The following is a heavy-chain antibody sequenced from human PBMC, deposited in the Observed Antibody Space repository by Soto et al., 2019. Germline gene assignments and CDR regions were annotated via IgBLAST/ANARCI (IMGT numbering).Heavy chain of an antibody. CDR2: ISGSDNTT. V-gene: IGHV3-23*01. Sequence: GSLRLSCAASGFTFSSYAMSWVRQAPGKGLEWVSAISGSDNTTYYADSVKGRFTIPRDNSKNTLYLQMNSLRADDTALYYCAPMGVWGQGTTVTVSS. CDR1: GFTFSSYA. J-gene: IGHJ6*02. CDR3: APMGV.